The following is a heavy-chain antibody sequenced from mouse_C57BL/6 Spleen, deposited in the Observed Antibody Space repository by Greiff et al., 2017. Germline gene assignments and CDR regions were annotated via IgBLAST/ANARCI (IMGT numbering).Heavy chain of an antibody. CDR2: IYPGSGNT. D-gene: IGHD2-4*01. CDR3: ARYDYEGAWFAY. CDR1: GYSFTSYY. V-gene: IGHV1-66*01. Sequence: VQLQESGPELVKPGASVKISCKASGYSFTSYYIHWVKQRPGQGLEWIGWIYPGSGNTKYNEKFKGKATLTADTSSSTAYMPLSSLTSEDSAVYYCARYDYEGAWFAYWGQGTLVTVSA. J-gene: IGHJ3*01.